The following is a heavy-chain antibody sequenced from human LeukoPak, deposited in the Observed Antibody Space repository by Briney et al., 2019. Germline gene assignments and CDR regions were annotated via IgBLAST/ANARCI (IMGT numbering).Heavy chain of an antibody. J-gene: IGHJ4*02. CDR3: ARGGFYCGGDCYVDY. D-gene: IGHD2-21*02. CDR1: GGSFSTYY. Sequence: PSETLSLTCAVYGGSFSTYYWSWIRQPPGKGLEWIGEINHSGSTNYNPSLKSRVTISVDTSKNQFSLKLSSVTAADTAVYYCARGGFYCGGDCYVDYRGQGTLVTVSS. CDR2: INHSGST. V-gene: IGHV4-34*01.